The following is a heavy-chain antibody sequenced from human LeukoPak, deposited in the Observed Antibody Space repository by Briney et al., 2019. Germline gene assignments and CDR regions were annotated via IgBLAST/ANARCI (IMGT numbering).Heavy chain of an antibody. D-gene: IGHD4-17*01. CDR1: GGTFSSYV. J-gene: IGHJ4*02. CDR2: IIPIFGTA. Sequence: SVKVSCKASGGTFSSYVISWVRQATGQGLEWMGGIIPIFGTANYYAQKFQGRVTITTDESTSTAYMELSSLRSEDTAVYYCASGSEYGDYGYWGQGTLVTVSS. V-gene: IGHV1-69*05. CDR3: ASGSEYGDYGY.